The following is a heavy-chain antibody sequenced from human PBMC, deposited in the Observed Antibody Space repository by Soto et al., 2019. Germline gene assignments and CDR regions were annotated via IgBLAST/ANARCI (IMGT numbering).Heavy chain of an antibody. CDR3: ARRLSGHFDY. Sequence: QVQLVESGGGLAKTGGSLRLSCRASGFTFSDYYMSWIREVPGKGLEWISYISGSSSHINSADSLKGRFTISRDNPNNSLFLQMDSLRVEDTAMYYCARRLSGHFDYWSQGTLVTVS. CDR1: GFTFSDYY. V-gene: IGHV3-11*05. D-gene: IGHD1-1*01. CDR2: ISGSSSHI. J-gene: IGHJ4*02.